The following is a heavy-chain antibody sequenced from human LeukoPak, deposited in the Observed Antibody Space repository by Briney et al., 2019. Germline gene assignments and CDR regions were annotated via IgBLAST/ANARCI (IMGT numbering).Heavy chain of an antibody. Sequence: GGSLRLSCAASGLTFSSYSMNWVRQAPGKGLEWVSYIDSSSSTIYYADSVKGRFTISRDNAKNSLYLQMSSLRDEDTAVYYCARATYYYDSSGPVLDYWGQGTLVTVSS. CDR2: IDSSSSTI. V-gene: IGHV3-48*02. CDR1: GLTFSSYS. CDR3: ARATYYYDSSGPVLDY. J-gene: IGHJ4*02. D-gene: IGHD3-22*01.